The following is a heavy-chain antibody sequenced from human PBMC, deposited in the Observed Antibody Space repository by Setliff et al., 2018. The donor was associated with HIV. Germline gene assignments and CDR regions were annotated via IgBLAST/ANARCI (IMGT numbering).Heavy chain of an antibody. D-gene: IGHD3-16*01. V-gene: IGHV5-51*01. CDR3: ARFYGSYDVGGFDI. CDR1: GYSFITYW. J-gene: IGHJ3*02. CDR2: MNPDGSNT. Sequence: GESLKISCKGSGYSFITYWIGWVRQRPGKGLEWMGIMNPDGSNTRYSPSFQGQVTISVDESISTAYLQWSSLKALDTAFYYCARFYGSYDVGGFDIWGQGTKVTVSS.